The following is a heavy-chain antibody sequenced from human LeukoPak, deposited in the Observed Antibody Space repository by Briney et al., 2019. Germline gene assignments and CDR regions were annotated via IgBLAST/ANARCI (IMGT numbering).Heavy chain of an antibody. Sequence: GASVKVSCKVSGYTLTELSMHWVRQAPGKGLEWMGGFDPEDGETIYAQKFQGRVTMTEDTSTDTAYMELSSLRSEDTAVYYCATRTFYDYGSPDAFDIWGQGTMVTVSS. CDR2: FDPEDGET. V-gene: IGHV1-24*01. CDR3: ATRTFYDYGSPDAFDI. J-gene: IGHJ3*02. CDR1: GYTLTELS. D-gene: IGHD4-17*01.